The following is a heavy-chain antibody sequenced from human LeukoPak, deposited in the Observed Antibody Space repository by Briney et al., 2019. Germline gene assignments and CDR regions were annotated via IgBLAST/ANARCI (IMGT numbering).Heavy chain of an antibody. J-gene: IGHJ4*02. CDR1: GYSIRSGDY. CDR2: IYHSRST. D-gene: IGHD3-3*01. V-gene: IGHV4-38-2*02. Sequence: SETLSLTCTVSGYSIRSGDYWGWIRPPPGKGLEWIGNIYHSRSTYYNPSLKSRVIISVDTSKNHFSLKLNSVTAADTAVYYCARAPDYDFWSGYLGYWGQGTLVTVSS. CDR3: ARAPDYDFWSGYLGY.